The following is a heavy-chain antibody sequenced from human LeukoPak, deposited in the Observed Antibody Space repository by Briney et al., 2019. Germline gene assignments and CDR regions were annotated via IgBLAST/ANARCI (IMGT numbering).Heavy chain of an antibody. D-gene: IGHD1-1*01. V-gene: IGHV3-7*01. CDR1: GFAFCNYW. CDR2: IKPDGTEK. Sequence: PGGSLRLSCAASGFAFCNYWMTWVRQAPGKGLQWVANIKPDGTEKNYVDSVKGRFTISRDNAKNSVYLQLNSLRVDDTALYYCTRTPLTQLEPDNFDSWGQGTLVSVS. J-gene: IGHJ4*02. CDR3: TRTPLTQLEPDNFDS.